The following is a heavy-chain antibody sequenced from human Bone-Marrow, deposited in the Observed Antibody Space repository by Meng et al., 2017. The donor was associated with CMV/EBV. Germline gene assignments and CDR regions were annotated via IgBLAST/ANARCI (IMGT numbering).Heavy chain of an antibody. Sequence: ASVKVSCKASGYTFTGYYMHWVRQAPGQGLEWMGWINPNSGGTNYAQKFQGRVTMTRDTSISTAYMELSRLRSDDTAVYYCARDRKVVVALTPTLRWYGMDVWGQGTTVTVSS. D-gene: IGHD2-15*01. CDR3: ARDRKVVVALTPTLRWYGMDV. CDR2: INPNSGGT. CDR1: GYTFTGYY. V-gene: IGHV1-2*02. J-gene: IGHJ6*02.